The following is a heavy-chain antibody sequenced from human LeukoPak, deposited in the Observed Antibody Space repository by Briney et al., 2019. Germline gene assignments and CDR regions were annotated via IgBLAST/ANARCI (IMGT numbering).Heavy chain of an antibody. D-gene: IGHD6-19*01. CDR1: GFTFSSYA. V-gene: IGHV3-23*01. J-gene: IGHJ4*02. CDR3: AKALGSSGWYAFDY. CDR2: IGGSGGST. Sequence: GRSLRLSCAASGFTFSSYAMSWVRQAPGKGLEWVSTIGGSGGSTYYADSVKGRFTISRDNSKNTLYLQMNSLRAEDTAVYCCAKALGSSGWYAFDYWGQGTLVTVSS.